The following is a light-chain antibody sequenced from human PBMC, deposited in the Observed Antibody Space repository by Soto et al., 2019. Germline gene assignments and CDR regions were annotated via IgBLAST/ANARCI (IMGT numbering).Light chain of an antibody. V-gene: IGKV3-20*01. CDR3: QQYGSSET. CDR1: QGIGDT. CDR2: GAY. Sequence: VVMTQSPATLSVSPWEGVTLSCRANQGIGDTLAWYQHKPGQTPRLLIFGAYTRATGIPDRFSGSGSGTDFTLTISRLEPEDFAVYYCQQYGSSETFGQGTKVDIK. J-gene: IGKJ1*01.